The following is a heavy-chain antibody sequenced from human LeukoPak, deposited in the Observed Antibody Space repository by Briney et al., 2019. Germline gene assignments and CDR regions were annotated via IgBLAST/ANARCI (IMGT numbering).Heavy chain of an antibody. J-gene: IGHJ4*02. V-gene: IGHV1-18*01. Sequence: ASVKASCKASGYTFTSYAINWVRQAPGQGLEWMGWISAYNGNTNYAQKLQGRVTMTTDTSTSTAYMELRNLRSDDTAVYYCARMGWNYVAYFDYWGQGTLVTVSS. D-gene: IGHD1-7*01. CDR1: GYTFTSYA. CDR3: ARMGWNYVAYFDY. CDR2: ISAYNGNT.